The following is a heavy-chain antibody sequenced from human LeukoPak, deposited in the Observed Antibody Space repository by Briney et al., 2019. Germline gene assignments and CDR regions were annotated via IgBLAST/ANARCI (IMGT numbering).Heavy chain of an antibody. CDR3: ARDTVTTLNWFDP. D-gene: IGHD4-17*01. CDR1: GDSINSNNYY. V-gene: IGHV4-61*02. Sequence: PSETLSLTCTVSGDSINSNNYYWSWIRQPAGKGLEWIGRIYSSGRTNYNPSLKSRVTISVDTSKNQFSLKLSSVTAADTAVYYCARDTVTTLNWFDPWGQGTLVTVSS. CDR2: IYSSGRT. J-gene: IGHJ5*02.